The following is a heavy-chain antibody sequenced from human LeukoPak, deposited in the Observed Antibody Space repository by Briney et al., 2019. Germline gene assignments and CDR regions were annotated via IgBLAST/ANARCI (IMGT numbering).Heavy chain of an antibody. CDR2: LYGSGETT. CDR3: AKMAGKTRQVYYMGV. J-gene: IGHJ6*03. V-gene: IGHV3-23*01. CDR1: GFTFSSYA. D-gene: IGHD1-1*01. Sequence: GGSLRLSCAASGFTFSSYAMSWARQAPGKGLEWVSALYGSGETTYYADSVKGRFTVSRDNSKNTLYLQMDGLRAEDTAVYYFAKMAGKTRQVYYMGVWGKGATVTVSS.